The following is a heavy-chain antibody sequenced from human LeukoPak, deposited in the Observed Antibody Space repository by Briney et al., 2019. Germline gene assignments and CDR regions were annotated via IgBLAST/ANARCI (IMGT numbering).Heavy chain of an antibody. CDR3: AKDRPYYYDSSGYPDY. D-gene: IGHD3-22*01. CDR2: ISGDGGST. V-gene: IGHV3-43*02. Sequence: PGGSLRLSCAASGFTFDDYAMHWVRQAPGKGLEWVSLISGDGGSTYHADSVKGRFTISRDNSKNSLYLQMNSLRTEDTALYYCAKDRPYYYDSSGYPDYWGQGTLVTVSS. CDR1: GFTFDDYA. J-gene: IGHJ4*02.